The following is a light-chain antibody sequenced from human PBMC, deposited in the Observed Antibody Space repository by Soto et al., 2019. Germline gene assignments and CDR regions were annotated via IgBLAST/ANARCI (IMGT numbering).Light chain of an antibody. CDR1: QSVSSRY. CDR2: GAS. CDR3: QQYGSSPPFT. V-gene: IGKV3-20*01. J-gene: IGKJ3*01. Sequence: EIVLTQSPGTLSLSPGERATLSCRASQSVSSRYLAWYQQKPGQAPRLLIYGASSRSTGIPDRFSGSGSGTDFTRTISRLEPKHLAVYYCQQYGSSPPFTFGPGTKVDIK.